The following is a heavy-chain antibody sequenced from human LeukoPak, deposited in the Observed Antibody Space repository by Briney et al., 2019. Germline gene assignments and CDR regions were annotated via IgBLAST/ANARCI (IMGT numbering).Heavy chain of an antibody. CDR3: ARLLGYCSGGSCYSGYYYYYMDV. V-gene: IGHV5-51*01. J-gene: IGHJ6*03. D-gene: IGHD2-15*01. CDR1: GYSFTSYW. Sequence: GESQKISCKGSGYSFTSYWIGWVRQMPGKGLEWMGIIYPGDSDTRYSPSFQGQVTISADKSISTAYLQWSSLKASDTAMYYCARLLGYCSGGSCYSGYYYYYMDVWGKGTTVTISS. CDR2: IYPGDSDT.